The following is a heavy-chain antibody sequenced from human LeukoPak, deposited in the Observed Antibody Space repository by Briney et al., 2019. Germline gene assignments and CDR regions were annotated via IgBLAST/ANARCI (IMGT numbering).Heavy chain of an antibody. J-gene: IGHJ4*02. D-gene: IGHD7-27*01. CDR1: GFTFSSYA. Sequence: GGSLRLSCAASGFTFSSYAMSWVRQAPGKGLEWVSVISGSAGSTYYADSEKGRFTISRDNSKNTLYLQMNSLRAEDTAVYWCAKSLGNGDYDYWGQGTLVTVSS. CDR3: AKSLGNGDYDY. CDR2: ISGSAGST. V-gene: IGHV3-23*01.